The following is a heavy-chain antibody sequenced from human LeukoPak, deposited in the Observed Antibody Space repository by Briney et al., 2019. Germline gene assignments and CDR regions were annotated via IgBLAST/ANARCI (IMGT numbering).Heavy chain of an antibody. V-gene: IGHV4-39*07. Sequence: PSETLSLTCTVSGGSISSSSYYWGWIRQPPGKGLEWIGSIYYSGSTYYNPSLKSLVTISVDTSKNQFSLKLSSVTAADTAVYYCAEWRGYSYGPFDYWGQGTLVTVSS. CDR3: AEWRGYSYGPFDY. J-gene: IGHJ4*02. D-gene: IGHD5-18*01. CDR1: GGSISSSSYY. CDR2: IYYSGST.